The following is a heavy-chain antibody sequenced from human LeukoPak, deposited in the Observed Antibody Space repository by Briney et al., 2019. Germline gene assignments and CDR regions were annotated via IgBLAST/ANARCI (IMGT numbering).Heavy chain of an antibody. Sequence: ASVKVSCKASGYTFTSYYMHWVRQAPGQGLEWMGIINPSGGSTSYAQKFQGRVTMTRDTSTSTVYMELSSLRSEDTAVYYCAGDGAYYEPTTVTRPFDYWGQGTLVTVSS. CDR3: AGDGAYYEPTTVTRPFDY. CDR2: INPSGGST. V-gene: IGHV1-46*01. D-gene: IGHD4-17*01. CDR1: GYTFTSYY. J-gene: IGHJ4*02.